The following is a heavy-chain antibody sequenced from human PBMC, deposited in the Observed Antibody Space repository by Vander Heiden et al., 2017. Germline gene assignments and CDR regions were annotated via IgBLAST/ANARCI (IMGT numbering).Heavy chain of an antibody. CDR2: ISYDGRNK. D-gene: IGHD6-19*01. J-gene: IGHJ4*02. CDR1: GFTFGSYG. CDR3: AKDRGAVAGTRGVALDY. Sequence: QVQLVESGGGVVQPGRSLRLSCAASGFTFGSYGMDWVRQAPGKGLEWVAVISYDGRNKYYADSVKGRFTISRDNSKNTLYLQMNSLRAEDTAVYYCAKDRGAVAGTRGVALDYWGQGTLVTVSS. V-gene: IGHV3-30*18.